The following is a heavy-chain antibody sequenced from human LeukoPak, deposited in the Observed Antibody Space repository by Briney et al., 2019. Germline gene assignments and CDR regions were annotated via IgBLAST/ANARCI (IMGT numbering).Heavy chain of an antibody. CDR2: ISSSSRTI. Sequence: GGSLRLSCAASGFTFSSYNMNWVRQAPGKGLEWVSYISSSSRTIYYADSVKGRFTISRDNSKNTLYLQLNSLRADDTAVYYCAKVGEPYGSGSYYVDYWGQGTLVTVSS. D-gene: IGHD3-10*01. V-gene: IGHV3-48*01. CDR3: AKVGEPYGSGSYYVDY. CDR1: GFTFSSYN. J-gene: IGHJ4*02.